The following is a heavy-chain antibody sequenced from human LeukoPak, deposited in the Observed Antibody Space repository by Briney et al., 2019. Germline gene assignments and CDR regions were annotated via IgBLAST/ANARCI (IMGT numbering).Heavy chain of an antibody. D-gene: IGHD3-10*01. V-gene: IGHV4-38-2*02. CDR1: GYSISSGYY. CDR3: ARGGRWFGETYYFDY. CDR2: IYHSGST. Sequence: PSETLSLTCTVSGYSISSGYYWGWIRQPPGKGLEWIGSIYHSGSTYYNPSLKSRVTISVDTSKNQFSLKLSSVTAADTAVYYCARGGRWFGETYYFDYWGQGTLVTVSS. J-gene: IGHJ4*02.